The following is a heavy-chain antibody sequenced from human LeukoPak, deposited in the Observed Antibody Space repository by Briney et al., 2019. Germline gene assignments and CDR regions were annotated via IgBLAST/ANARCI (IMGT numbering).Heavy chain of an antibody. V-gene: IGHV4-59*08. CDR1: GGSISSYY. CDR2: IYYSGST. J-gene: IGHJ4*02. D-gene: IGHD2-2*01. Sequence: SETLSLTCTVSGGSISSYYWSWIRQPPGKGLEWIGYIYYSGSTNYNPSLKSRVTISVDTSKNQFSLKLTSVTAADTAVYYCARQAGSYAFYYYDYWGQGTLVTVSS. CDR3: ARQAGSYAFYYYDY.